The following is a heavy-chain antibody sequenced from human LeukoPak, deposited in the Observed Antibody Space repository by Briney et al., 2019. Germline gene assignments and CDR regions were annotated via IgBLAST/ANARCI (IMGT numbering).Heavy chain of an antibody. CDR3: ARDLGPLDY. CDR1: GYTFTSYG. Sequence: ASVKVSCKASGYTFTSYGISWVRQAPGQGLEWMGIISPSGGSTSYAQKFQGRVTMTRDTSTSTVYMELSSLRSEDTAVYYCARDLGPLDYWGQGTLVTVSS. J-gene: IGHJ4*02. CDR2: ISPSGGST. V-gene: IGHV1-46*01.